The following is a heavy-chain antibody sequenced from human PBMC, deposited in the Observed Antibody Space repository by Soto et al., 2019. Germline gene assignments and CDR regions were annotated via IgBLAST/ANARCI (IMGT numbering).Heavy chain of an antibody. CDR2: IYYSGST. CDR1: GGSISSGGYY. Sequence: SLTCTVSGGSISSGGYYWSWIRQHPGKGLEWIGYIYYSGSTYYNPSLKSRVTISVDTSKNQFSLKLSSVTAADTAVYYCARDRDYYDSKYYYGMDVWGQGTTVTVSS. V-gene: IGHV4-31*03. D-gene: IGHD3-22*01. CDR3: ARDRDYYDSKYYYGMDV. J-gene: IGHJ6*02.